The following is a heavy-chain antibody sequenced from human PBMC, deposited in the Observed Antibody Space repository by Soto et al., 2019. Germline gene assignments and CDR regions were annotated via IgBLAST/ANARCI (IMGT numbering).Heavy chain of an antibody. CDR2: VNHNGRN. J-gene: IGHJ3*01. V-gene: IGHV4-34*01. CDR1: GGSFSGYF. D-gene: IGHD6-19*01. Sequence: QLHQQQWGAGLLKPSETLSLTCAVYGGSFSGYFWNWIRQSPGKGLEWIGKVNHNGRNNYNPSLKSRVTTSLDMSKYQISLKLTSVTAADTAVYYCARGGSSVCQVAFGFLGQGTMVTVSS. CDR3: ARGGSSVCQVAFGF.